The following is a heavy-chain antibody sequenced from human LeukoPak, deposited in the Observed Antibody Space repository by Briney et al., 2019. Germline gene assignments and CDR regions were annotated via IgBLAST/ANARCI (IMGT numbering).Heavy chain of an antibody. CDR1: GFTFSNYA. D-gene: IGHD5-12*01. Sequence: PGGSLRLSCAASGFTFSNYAMSWVRQAPGKGLEWVSKISGSGGSTYYADSVKGRFTISRDNSRNTLYLQMNSLRAEDTAVYYFVKGGPDWGHYWGQGTLVTVSS. CDR2: ISGSGGST. CDR3: VKGGPDWGHY. V-gene: IGHV3-23*01. J-gene: IGHJ4*02.